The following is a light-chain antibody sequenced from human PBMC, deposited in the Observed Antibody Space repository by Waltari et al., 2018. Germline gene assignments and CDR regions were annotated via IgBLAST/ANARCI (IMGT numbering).Light chain of an antibody. CDR3: QHLSSYPIT. CDR2: AAS. CDR1: QGISSS. J-gene: IGKJ4*01. V-gene: IGKV1-9*01. Sequence: DIQLTQSPSFLSASVGDRVTITCRASQGISSSLAWYQQKPGKAPQLLIYAASTLQSGVPSRLSGSGSGTDFTLTISSLQPEDFATYYCQHLSSYPITFGGGTKVEIK.